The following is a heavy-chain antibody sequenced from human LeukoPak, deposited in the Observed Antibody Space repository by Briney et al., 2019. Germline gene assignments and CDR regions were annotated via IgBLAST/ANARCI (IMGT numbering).Heavy chain of an antibody. CDR3: ARDRSSNYYYYGMDV. CDR2: IYYSGST. V-gene: IGHV4-59*01. CDR1: GGSISSYY. Sequence: SETLSLTCTVSGGSISSYYWSWIRQPPGKGLEWIGYIYYSGSTNYNPSLKSRVTISVDTSRNQFSLKLSSVTAADTAVYYCARDRSSNYYYYGMDVWGQGTTVTVSS. J-gene: IGHJ6*02.